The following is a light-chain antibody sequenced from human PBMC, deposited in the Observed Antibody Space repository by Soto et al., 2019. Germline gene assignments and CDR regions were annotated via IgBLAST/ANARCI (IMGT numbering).Light chain of an antibody. CDR1: QSVSSY. CDR2: GAS. CDR3: QQYGGSPRT. J-gene: IGKJ1*01. Sequence: EIVLTQSPATLSLSPGERATLSCRASQSVSSYLAWYQQKPGQAPRLLIHGASNRATGIPDRFSGSGSGTDFTLTISRLEPEDFAVYYCQQYGGSPRTFGQGTKGDIK. V-gene: IGKV3-20*01.